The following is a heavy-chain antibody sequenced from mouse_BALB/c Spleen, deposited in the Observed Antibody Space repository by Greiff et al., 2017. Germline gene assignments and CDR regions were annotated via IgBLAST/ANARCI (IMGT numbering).Heavy chain of an antibody. CDR3: ARASYYFDY. Sequence: EVHLVESGAELVKPGASVKLSCTASGFNIKDTYMHWVKQRPEQGLEWIGRIDPANGNTKYDPKFQGKATITADTSSNTAYLQLSSLTSEDTAVYYCARASYYFDYWGQGTTLTVSS. CDR2: IDPANGNT. J-gene: IGHJ2*01. V-gene: IGHV14-3*02. CDR1: GFNIKDTY.